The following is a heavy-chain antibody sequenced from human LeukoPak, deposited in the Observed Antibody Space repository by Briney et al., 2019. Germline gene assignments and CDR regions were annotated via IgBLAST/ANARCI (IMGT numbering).Heavy chain of an antibody. CDR1: GFTFSSYS. CDR3: ARYGSSWSFDY. J-gene: IGHJ4*02. Sequence: GGSLRLSCAASGFTFSSYSMNWVCQAPGKGLQWVSYISSSSSTIYYADSVKGRFTVSRDNGKNSLYLQMNSLRAEDTAVYYCARYGSSWSFDYWGQGTVVTISS. D-gene: IGHD6-13*01. CDR2: ISSSSSTI. V-gene: IGHV3-48*01.